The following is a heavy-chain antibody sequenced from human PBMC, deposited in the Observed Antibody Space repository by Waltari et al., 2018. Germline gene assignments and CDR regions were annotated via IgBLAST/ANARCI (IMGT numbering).Heavy chain of an antibody. V-gene: IGHV4-61*02. CDR1: GGPISSGSYY. CDR2: IYTSGST. CDR3: ARDKWFGGGYYMDV. D-gene: IGHD3-10*01. J-gene: IGHJ6*03. Sequence: QVQLQESGPGLVKPSQTLSLTCTVAGGPISSGSYYWSWIRQPAGKGLEWIGRIYTSGSTNYNPSLKSRVTISVDTSKNQFSLKLSSVAAADTAVYYCARDKWFGGGYYMDVWGKGTTVTVSS.